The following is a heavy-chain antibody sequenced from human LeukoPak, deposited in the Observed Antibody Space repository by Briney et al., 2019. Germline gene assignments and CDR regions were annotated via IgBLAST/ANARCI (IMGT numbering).Heavy chain of an antibody. J-gene: IGHJ4*02. CDR1: GFTFSSYA. V-gene: IGHV3-23*01. CDR2: ISGSGGST. D-gene: IGHD3-10*01. Sequence: GGSLRLSWAASGFTFSSYAMSWVRQAPGKGMEWVSAISGSGGSTYYADSVKGRFTISRDNSKNTLYLQMNSLRAEDTAVYYCAKGSDYYGTLYYFDYWGQGILVTVSS. CDR3: AKGSDYYGTLYYFDY.